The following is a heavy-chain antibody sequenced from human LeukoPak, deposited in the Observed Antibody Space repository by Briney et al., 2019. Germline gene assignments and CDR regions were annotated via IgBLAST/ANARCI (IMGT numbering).Heavy chain of an antibody. CDR3: ARDALGGRTKFDS. Sequence: GGSLRLSCAASGFTFSSHWMHWVRQVPGKGLMWVSRINGDGSRIHYGDSVKGRFTISRDNAKNTLYLQMTSLRGDDTAIYFCARDALGGRTKFDSWGHGSLVTVSS. D-gene: IGHD3-16*01. CDR1: GFTFSSHW. J-gene: IGHJ4*01. V-gene: IGHV3-74*01. CDR2: INGDGSRI.